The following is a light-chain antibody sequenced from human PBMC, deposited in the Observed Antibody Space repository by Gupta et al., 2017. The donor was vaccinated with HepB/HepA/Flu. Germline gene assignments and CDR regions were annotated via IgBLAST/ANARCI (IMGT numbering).Light chain of an antibody. Sequence: TAMTQSPHSLAVSLGESAPINCKSSQSVLYSSNNKNYLAWYQQKPGHPPKLLIYWASTRESGVPDRFSGSGSGTEFTLTSSSLQAEDVAVYYCQEYYSTPPYTFGQGTKLEIK. CDR3: QEYYSTPPYT. J-gene: IGKJ2*01. V-gene: IGKV4-1*01. CDR2: WAS. CDR1: QSVLYSSNNKNY.